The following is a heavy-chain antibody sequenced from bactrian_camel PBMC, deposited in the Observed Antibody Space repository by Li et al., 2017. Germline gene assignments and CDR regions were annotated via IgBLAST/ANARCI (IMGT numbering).Heavy chain of an antibody. CDR1: EYSSNI. D-gene: IGHD7*01. J-gene: IGHJ6*01. CDR3: VAHGNFGY. Sequence: QLVESGGGSVQAGGSLRLSCSASEYSSNIIGWFRQAPGKGLEWVGAINARGVGTNYTDSVKGRVTISRDNAKNTLYLHINSLKPEDTALYYCVAHGNFGYWGQGTQVTVS. CDR2: INARGVGT. V-gene: IGHV3S28*01.